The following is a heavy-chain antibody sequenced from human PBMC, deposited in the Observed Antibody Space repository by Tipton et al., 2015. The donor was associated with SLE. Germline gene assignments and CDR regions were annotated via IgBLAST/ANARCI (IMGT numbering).Heavy chain of an antibody. J-gene: IGHJ2*01. V-gene: IGHV4-30-4*08. D-gene: IGHD4-11*01. CDR3: ARHDYSNYQYWYFDL. CDR2: IYYSGST. CDR1: GGSISSGDYY. Sequence: TLSLTCTVSGGSISSGDYYWSWIRQPPGKGLEWIGYIYYSGSTYYNPSPKSRVTISVDTSKNQFSLKLSSVTAADTAVYYCARHDYSNYQYWYFDLWGRGTLVTVSS.